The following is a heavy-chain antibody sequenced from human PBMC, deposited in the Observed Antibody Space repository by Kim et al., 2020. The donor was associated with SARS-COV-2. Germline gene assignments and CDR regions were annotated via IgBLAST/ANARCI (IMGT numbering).Heavy chain of an antibody. V-gene: IGHV3-33*01. CDR1: GFTFSSYG. D-gene: IGHD3-3*01. J-gene: IGHJ4*02. CDR2: IWYDGSNK. CDR3: ARVKRDFWSGYAYYFDD. Sequence: GGFLRLSCAASGFTFSSYGMHWVRQAPGKGLEWVAVIWYDGSNKYYADSVKGRFTISRDNSKNTLYMQMNSLRAEDTAVYYCARVKRDFWSGYAYYFDDWGQGTLVTVSS.